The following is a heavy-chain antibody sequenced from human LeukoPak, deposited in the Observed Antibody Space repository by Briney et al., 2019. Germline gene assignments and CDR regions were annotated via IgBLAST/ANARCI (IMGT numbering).Heavy chain of an antibody. CDR3: ARGGPFYYDFWSGYYTYDY. V-gene: IGHV4-34*01. CDR2: INHGGST. D-gene: IGHD3-3*01. J-gene: IGHJ4*02. Sequence: PSETLSLTCAVYGGSFSGYYWSWIRQPPGKGLDWIGEINHGGSTNYNPSLKSRVTISVDTSKNQFSLKLSSVTTADTAVYYCARGGPFYYDFWSGYYTYDYWGQGTLVTVSS. CDR1: GGSFSGYY.